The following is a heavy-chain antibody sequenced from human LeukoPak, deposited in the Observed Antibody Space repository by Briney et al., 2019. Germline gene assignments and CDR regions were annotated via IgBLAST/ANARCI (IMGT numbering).Heavy chain of an antibody. Sequence: GGSLRLSCAASGFTFSDHYMDWVRQAPGKGLEWVGRTRNKANSYTTEYAASVKGRFTISRDDSKNSLYLQMNSLKTEDTAVYYCARDSVTIVGANTGGRYYYYYMDVWGKGTTVTVSS. D-gene: IGHD1-26*01. V-gene: IGHV3-72*01. CDR3: ARDSVTIVGANTGGRYYYYYMDV. J-gene: IGHJ6*03. CDR1: GFTFSDHY. CDR2: TRNKANSYTT.